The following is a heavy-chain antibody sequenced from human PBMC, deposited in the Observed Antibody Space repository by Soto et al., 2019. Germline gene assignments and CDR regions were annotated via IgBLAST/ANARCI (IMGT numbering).Heavy chain of an antibody. D-gene: IGHD7-27*01. J-gene: IGHJ4*02. CDR2: VNSDGTST. Sequence: EVQLVESGGGLVQPGGSLRLSCAASGFTFSNYWIHWVRQVPGKGLVWVSRVNSDGTSTSYADFVKGRFTITRDNAKNTVYLMMDNLGSDDTAVYYCTRGGTTTTYWGLFSYWGQRALVAVSS. V-gene: IGHV3-74*03. CDR1: GFTFSNYW. CDR3: TRGGTTTTYWGLFSY.